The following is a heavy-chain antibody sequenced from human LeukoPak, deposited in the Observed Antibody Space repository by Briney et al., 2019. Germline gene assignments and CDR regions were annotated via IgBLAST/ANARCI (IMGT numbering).Heavy chain of an antibody. D-gene: IGHD6-13*01. CDR3: ARAFYSTLDY. Sequence: SQTLSLTCPISGDIVPSNSAAWNWIRQSPSRGLEWLGRTYYRSKWYNDYAVSVKSRITINPDTSKNHFSLQLNSVTPEDTAVYYCARAFYSTLDYWGQGTLVTVSS. J-gene: IGHJ4*02. CDR1: GDIVPSNSAA. V-gene: IGHV6-1*01. CDR2: TYYRSKWYN.